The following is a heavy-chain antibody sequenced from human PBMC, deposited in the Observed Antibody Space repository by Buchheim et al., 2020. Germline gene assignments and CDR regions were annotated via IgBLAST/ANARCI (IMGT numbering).Heavy chain of an antibody. CDR2: ISDDAITT. V-gene: IGHV3-11*01. D-gene: IGHD1-26*01. J-gene: IGHJ2*01. CDR1: GFTFSDYY. Sequence: QVQLVESGGGLVKPGGSLRLSCAASGFTFSDYYMVWVRQAPGKGLEWVSYISDDAITTRYADSVMGRFTISRDNAKSSLFLQMNSLRPEDTAVYYCAGARGLGPGGYFDLWGRG. CDR3: AGARGLGPGGYFDL.